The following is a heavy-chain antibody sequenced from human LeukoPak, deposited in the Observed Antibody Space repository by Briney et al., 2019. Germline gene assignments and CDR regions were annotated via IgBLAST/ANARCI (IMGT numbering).Heavy chain of an antibody. CDR1: GFTFSSYS. CDR2: ISSSSSYI. D-gene: IGHD6-19*01. V-gene: IGHV3-21*01. CDR3: ARDQRWLVWEFDY. J-gene: IGHJ4*02. Sequence: GGSLRLSCAASGFTFSSYSMNWVRQAPGKGLEWVSSISSSSSYIYYADSVKGRFTISRDNAKNSLYLQMNSLRAEDTAVYYCARDQRWLVWEFDYWGQGTLVTVSS.